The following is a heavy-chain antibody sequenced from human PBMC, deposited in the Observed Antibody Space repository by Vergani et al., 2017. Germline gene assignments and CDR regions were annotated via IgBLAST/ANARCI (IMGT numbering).Heavy chain of an antibody. CDR3: ASQPPRNAGRGPYYNHHGG. CDR2: INHSGIT. CDR1: GGSFSGYY. V-gene: IGHV4-34*01. J-gene: IGHJ6*03. D-gene: IGHD1-14*01. Sequence: QVHLQQWGAGLLKPSETLSLTCAVYGGSFSGYYWSWIRQPPGKGLEWIGEINHSGITNYNPSLKSRVTISVDTSKNQFSLKLSSVTAADTAGYYCASQPPRNAGRGPYYNHHGGLGKRVNVTVS.